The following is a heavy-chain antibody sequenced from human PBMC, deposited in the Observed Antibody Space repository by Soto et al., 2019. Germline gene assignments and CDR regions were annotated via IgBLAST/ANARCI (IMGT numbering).Heavy chain of an antibody. Sequence: SETLSLTCAVSGDSINSGDFFWSWIRQPPGGGLEWIGSIYHTGHTYYTPSLKSRVAIRVDTTRNQFYLKMLSVTAADTAVYFCVRERARDRNRPFHPWGHGTLVTVSS. CDR2: IYHTGHT. V-gene: IGHV4-30-4*01. CDR1: GDSINSGDFF. J-gene: IGHJ1*01. CDR3: VRERARDRNRPFHP. D-gene: IGHD1-1*01.